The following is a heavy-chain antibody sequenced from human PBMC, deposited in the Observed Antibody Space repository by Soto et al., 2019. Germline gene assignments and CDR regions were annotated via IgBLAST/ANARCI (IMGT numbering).Heavy chain of an antibody. CDR1: GGTFSSYA. D-gene: IGHD3-22*01. Sequence: SVKVSCKASGGTFSSYAISWVRQAPGQGLEWMGGIIPIFGTANYAQKFQGRVTITADESTSTAYMELSSLRSEDTAVYYCAEAYYHYYYYGMDLWGQGTTVTVSS. CDR2: IIPIFGTA. J-gene: IGHJ6*02. CDR3: AEAYYHYYYYGMDL. V-gene: IGHV1-69*13.